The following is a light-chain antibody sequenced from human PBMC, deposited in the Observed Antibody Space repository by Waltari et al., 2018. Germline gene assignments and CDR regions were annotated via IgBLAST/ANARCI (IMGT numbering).Light chain of an antibody. J-gene: IGLJ3*02. V-gene: IGLV4-69*01. CDR2: VNTDGSH. CDR3: QTEGHGTWV. Sequence: QLVLTQSPSASASLGSSAKLTCTSSSGHSSNVIARHQQQPEKDPRYLMTVNTDGSHSKGDKIPDRFSGSSSGAEHYLTISSLQAEDEADYYCQTEGHGTWVFGGGTKLTVL. CDR1: SGHSSNV.